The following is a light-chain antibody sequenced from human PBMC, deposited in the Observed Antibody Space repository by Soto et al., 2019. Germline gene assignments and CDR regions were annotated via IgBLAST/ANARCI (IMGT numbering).Light chain of an antibody. CDR1: QSVLYSSNNKNY. CDR2: WAS. J-gene: IGKJ1*01. V-gene: IGKV4-1*01. Sequence: DIVMTQSPDSLAVSLGERATINCKSSQSVLYSSNNKNYLAWYQQKPGQPPKLLIYWASTRESGVPDRFSGSGSGTDFTLTISSLQAEDVAVYYCQQYYSTHQTFGQETKVEIK. CDR3: QQYYSTHQT.